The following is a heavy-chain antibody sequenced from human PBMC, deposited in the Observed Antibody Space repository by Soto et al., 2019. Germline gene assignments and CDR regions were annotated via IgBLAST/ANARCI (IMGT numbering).Heavy chain of an antibody. CDR1: GGAFSNHA. J-gene: IGHJ1*01. Sequence: ASVKVSCKAAGGAFSNHAINWVRQATGQGLEWMGWMNPNSGNTGYAQKFQGRVTMTRNTSISTAYMELSSLRSEDTAVYYCARVYSGSYWDFQHWGQGTLVTVSS. D-gene: IGHD1-26*01. V-gene: IGHV1-8*02. CDR3: ARVYSGSYWDFQH. CDR2: MNPNSGNT.